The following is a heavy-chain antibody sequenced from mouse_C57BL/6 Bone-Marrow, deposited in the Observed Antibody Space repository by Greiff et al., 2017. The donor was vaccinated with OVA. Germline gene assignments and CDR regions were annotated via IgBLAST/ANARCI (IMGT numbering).Heavy chain of an antibody. CDR3: ARHYYGSSHY. Sequence: EVQLVESGGDLVKPGGSLKLSCAASGFTFSSYGMSWVRQTPDKRLEWVATISSGGSYTYYPDSVKGRFTISRDNAKNTLYLQMSSLKSEDTAMYYCARHYYGSSHYWGQGTTLTVSS. D-gene: IGHD1-1*01. V-gene: IGHV5-6*01. J-gene: IGHJ2*01. CDR1: GFTFSSYG. CDR2: ISSGGSYT.